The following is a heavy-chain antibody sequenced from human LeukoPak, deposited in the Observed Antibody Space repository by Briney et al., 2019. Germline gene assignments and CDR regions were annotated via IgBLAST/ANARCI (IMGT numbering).Heavy chain of an antibody. J-gene: IGHJ4*02. CDR1: GFTFSSYA. V-gene: IGHV3-23*01. Sequence: GGSLRLSCAASGFTFSSYAMSWVRQASGKGLEWVSAISGSGGSTYYADSVKGRFTISRDNSKNTLYLQMNSLRAEDTAVYYCAKDLVYYDFWSGLTTYYFDYWGQGTLVTVSS. CDR3: AKDLVYYDFWSGLTTYYFDY. CDR2: ISGSGGST. D-gene: IGHD3-3*01.